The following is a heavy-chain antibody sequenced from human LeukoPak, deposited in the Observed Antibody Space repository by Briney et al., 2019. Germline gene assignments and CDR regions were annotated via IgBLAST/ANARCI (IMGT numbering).Heavy chain of an antibody. Sequence: SETLSLTCTVSGGSISSGGYYWGWIRQPPGKGLEWIASMSYSGSTSYNPSLKSRVTISVDSPKNQFSLRLTSVTAADTAVYYCARYSTSSGWFDPWGQGTLVTVSS. V-gene: IGHV4-39*01. CDR2: MSYSGST. D-gene: IGHD6-6*01. CDR3: ARYSTSSGWFDP. J-gene: IGHJ5*02. CDR1: GGSISSGGYY.